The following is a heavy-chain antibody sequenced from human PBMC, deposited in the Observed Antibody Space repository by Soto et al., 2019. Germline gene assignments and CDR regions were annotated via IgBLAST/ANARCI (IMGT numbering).Heavy chain of an antibody. CDR2: TSYDGSNN. D-gene: IGHD3-16*01. CDR1: GFTFRRYV. V-gene: IGHV3-33*05. CDR3: ARWGTTGGLDV. J-gene: IGHJ4*02. Sequence: QVQLVESGGGVVQPGTSLRLSCVGSGFTFRRYVIHWVRQAPGKGLELVALTSYDGSNNFYGDSVKGRFTISRDNSRNTVELQMDSLRLDDTSLYYCARWGTTGGLDVWGQGTLVSVSS.